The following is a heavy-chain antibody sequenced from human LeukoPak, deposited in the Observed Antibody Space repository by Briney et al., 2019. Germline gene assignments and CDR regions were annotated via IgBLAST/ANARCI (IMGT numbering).Heavy chain of an antibody. Sequence: GGSLRLSCAASGFTFNNYAMNWVRQAPGKGLEWVSYIMNGGSATHYAESVKGRFTISRDDAKNSLYLQMSRLGAEDTAVYYCARDRGGYCNGVDCYGSKGMDVWGQGTTVTVSS. V-gene: IGHV3-48*03. D-gene: IGHD2-15*01. J-gene: IGHJ6*02. CDR1: GFTFNNYA. CDR3: ARDRGGYCNGVDCYGSKGMDV. CDR2: IMNGGSAT.